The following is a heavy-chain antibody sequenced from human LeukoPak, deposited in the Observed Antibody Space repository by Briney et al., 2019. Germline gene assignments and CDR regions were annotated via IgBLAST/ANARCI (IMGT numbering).Heavy chain of an antibody. J-gene: IGHJ4*02. CDR3: ARVRSGGWYDPVDY. Sequence: GGSLRLSCAASGFTFSSYSMNWVRQAPGKGLEWVSSISSSSYIYYADSVKGRFTNAKNSLYLQMNSLRAEDTAVYYCARVRSGGWYDPVDYWGQGTLVTVSS. V-gene: IGHV3-21*01. CDR2: ISSSSYI. CDR1: GFTFSSYS. D-gene: IGHD6-19*01.